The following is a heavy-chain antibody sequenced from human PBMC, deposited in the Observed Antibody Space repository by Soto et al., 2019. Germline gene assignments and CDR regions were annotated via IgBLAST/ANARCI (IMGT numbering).Heavy chain of an antibody. D-gene: IGHD3-3*01. CDR3: ARDLARLISLAHYDFWSGYFHGMDV. J-gene: IGHJ6*02. V-gene: IGHV1-18*01. CDR2: ISAYNGNT. Sequence: GASVKVSCKACGYTFTSYGISWVRQAPGQGLEWMGWISAYNGNTNYAQKLQGRVTMTTDTSTSTAYMELRSLRSDDTAVYYCARDLARLISLAHYDFWSGYFHGMDVWGQGTTVTVSS. CDR1: GYTFTSYG.